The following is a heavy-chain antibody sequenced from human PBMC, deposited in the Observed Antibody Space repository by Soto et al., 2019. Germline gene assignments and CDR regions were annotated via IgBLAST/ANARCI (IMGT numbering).Heavy chain of an antibody. J-gene: IGHJ4*02. CDR3: AKGLVPAAKTSLNVY. CDR2: VSLDGTKK. CDR1: GFTFSNFG. D-gene: IGHD2-8*01. V-gene: IGHV3-30*02. Sequence: GGSLRLSCAASGFTFSNFGMHWVRQAPVKGLEGVASVSLDGTKKHSADSVKGLFTISRDSSKNTLYLQMSSLRTGDTAVYYCAKGLVPAAKTSLNVYWGQGTVVTVSS.